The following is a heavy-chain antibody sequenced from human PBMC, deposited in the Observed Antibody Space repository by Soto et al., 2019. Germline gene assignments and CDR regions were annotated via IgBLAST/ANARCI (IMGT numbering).Heavy chain of an antibody. V-gene: IGHV3-23*01. J-gene: IGHJ3*02. Sequence: EVQLLESGGGLVQPGGSLRLSCAASGFTFSSYAMSWVRQAPGKGLEWVSAISGSGGSTYYADSVKGRFTISRDNSKYTLDLQMNSQRAEDTAVYYCAKDHSGSPSPDAFDIWGQGTMVTVSS. CDR1: GFTFSSYA. CDR2: ISGSGGST. CDR3: AKDHSGSPSPDAFDI. D-gene: IGHD1-26*01.